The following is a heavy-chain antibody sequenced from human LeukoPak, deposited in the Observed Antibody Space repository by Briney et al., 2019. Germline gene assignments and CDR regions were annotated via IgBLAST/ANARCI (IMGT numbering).Heavy chain of an antibody. CDR2: IYYSGST. Sequence: SETLSLTCTVSGGSISSSSYYRGWIRPPPGKGLEWIGSIYYSGSTYYNPSLKSRVTISVDTSKNQFSLKLSSVTAADTAVYYCARLGRPVVPAAIDYYYYYGMDVWGQGTTVTVSS. CDR1: GGSISSSSYY. CDR3: ARLGRPVVPAAIDYYYYYGMDV. J-gene: IGHJ6*02. V-gene: IGHV4-39*01. D-gene: IGHD2-2*02.